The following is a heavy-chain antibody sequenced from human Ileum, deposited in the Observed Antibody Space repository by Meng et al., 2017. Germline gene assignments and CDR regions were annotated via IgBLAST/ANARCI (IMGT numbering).Heavy chain of an antibody. J-gene: IGHJ4*02. D-gene: IGHD5-12*01. CDR1: GYSISSGYY. CDR2: IYHGGNT. Sequence: SETLSLTCTVSGYSISSGYYWGWIRQPPGKRLEWIGSIYHGGNTYYNPSLKSRVTISVDTSKNQFSLKLSSVTAADTAVYYCARVASGYPGVYWGQGTRVTVSS. V-gene: IGHV4-38-2*02. CDR3: ARVASGYPGVY.